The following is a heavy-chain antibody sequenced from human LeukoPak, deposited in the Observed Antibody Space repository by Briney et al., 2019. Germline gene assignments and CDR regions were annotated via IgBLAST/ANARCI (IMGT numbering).Heavy chain of an antibody. CDR2: INWNGGST. V-gene: IGHV3-20*01. J-gene: IGHJ4*02. D-gene: IGHD3-9*01. CDR3: ARVVYDILTGRNTEFDY. CDR1: GFTFDDYG. Sequence: GSLRLSCAASGFTFDDYGMSWVRQAPGKGLEWVSGINWNGGSTGYADSVKGRFTISRDNAKNSLYLQMNSLRDEDTAFYHCARVVYDILTGRNTEFDYWGQGTLVTVSS.